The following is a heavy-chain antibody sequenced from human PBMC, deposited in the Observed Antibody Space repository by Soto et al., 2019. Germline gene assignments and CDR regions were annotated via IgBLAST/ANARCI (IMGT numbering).Heavy chain of an antibody. D-gene: IGHD6-6*01. J-gene: IGHJ4*02. CDR1: GGSISSYC. V-gene: IGHV4-59*08. Sequence: PSETLSLTCTVSGGSISSYCWSWIRKPPGKGLEWIGYIYYSGSTNYNPSLKSRVTISVDTSKNQFSLKLSSVTAADTAVYYCASSSSIAAAANDYWGQGTLVTVSS. CDR2: IYYSGST. CDR3: ASSSSIAAAANDY.